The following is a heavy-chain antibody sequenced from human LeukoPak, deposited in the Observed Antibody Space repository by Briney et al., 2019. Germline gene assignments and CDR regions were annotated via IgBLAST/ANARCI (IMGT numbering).Heavy chain of an antibody. CDR3: TSGQLGRQFDYFDY. CDR2: VRSKAYGGTT. D-gene: IGHD6-6*01. V-gene: IGHV3-49*04. J-gene: IGHJ4*02. Sequence: PGGSLRLSCAASGFSFSTSGMHWVRQAPGKGLEWVGFVRSKAYGGTTEYAASVKGRFTISRDDSKSIACLQMNSLKTEDTAVYYCTSGQLGRQFDYFDYWGQGTLVTVSS. CDR1: GFSFSTSG.